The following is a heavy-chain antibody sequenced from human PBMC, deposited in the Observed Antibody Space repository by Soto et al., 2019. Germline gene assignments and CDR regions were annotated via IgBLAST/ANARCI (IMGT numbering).Heavy chain of an antibody. CDR1: GASISSYY. Sequence: SETLSLTCTVSGASISSYYWSWIRQPPGKGLEWIGYIYYNGNTDYKPSLQSRVTISIEPSKSHFSLRLSSVTAADTAVYYCARDTGGIGGNGIDLWGQGPLVTVSS. CDR3: ARDTGGIGGNGIDL. V-gene: IGHV4-59*01. CDR2: IYYNGNT. J-gene: IGHJ5*02. D-gene: IGHD2-15*01.